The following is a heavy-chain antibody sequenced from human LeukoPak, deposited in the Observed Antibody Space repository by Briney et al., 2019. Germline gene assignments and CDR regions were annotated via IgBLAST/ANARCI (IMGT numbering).Heavy chain of an antibody. Sequence: GGSPRLSCGASGFTFSGYWMSWVRQAPGKGLEWVANIKPDGSDKYYVDSVKGRFTISRDNANNSLSLQMNTLRAEDTAVYYCAKTFRANFFDSWGQGTLVTVSS. V-gene: IGHV3-7*01. CDR3: AKTFRANFFDS. D-gene: IGHD2-8*01. CDR1: GFTFSGYW. J-gene: IGHJ4*02. CDR2: IKPDGSDK.